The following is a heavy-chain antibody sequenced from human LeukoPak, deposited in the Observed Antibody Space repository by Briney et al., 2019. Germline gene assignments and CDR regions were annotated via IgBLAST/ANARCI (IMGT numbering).Heavy chain of an antibody. J-gene: IGHJ4*02. CDR3: AKEQDYGDQYYFDY. CDR1: GFTFSSYG. Sequence: PGGSLRLSCAASGFTFSSYGMHWVRQAPGKGLEWMAVISYDGSNKYYADSVKGRFTISRDNSKNTLYLQMNSLRAEDTAVYYCAKEQDYGDQYYFDYWGQGTLVTVSS. V-gene: IGHV3-30*18. D-gene: IGHD4-17*01. CDR2: ISYDGSNK.